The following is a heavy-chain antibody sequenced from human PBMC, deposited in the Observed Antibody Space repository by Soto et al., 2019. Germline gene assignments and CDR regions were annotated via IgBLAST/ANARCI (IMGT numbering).Heavy chain of an antibody. CDR3: ARAVYYYDSSGYPRGYFDY. V-gene: IGHV3-30-3*01. Sequence: PGGSLRLSCAASGFTFSNYAMHGVRQAPGKGLEWVAFISYDGSNKYYADSVKGRFTISRDNSKNTLYLQMNSLRAEDTAVYYCARAVYYYDSSGYPRGYFDYWGQGTLVTVSS. D-gene: IGHD3-22*01. CDR2: ISYDGSNK. J-gene: IGHJ4*02. CDR1: GFTFSNYA.